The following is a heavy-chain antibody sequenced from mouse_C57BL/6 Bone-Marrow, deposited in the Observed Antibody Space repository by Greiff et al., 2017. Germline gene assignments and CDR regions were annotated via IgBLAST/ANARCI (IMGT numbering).Heavy chain of an antibody. Sequence: VQLQQSGAELVRPGASVKLSCTASGYNIKDDYMHWVKQRPEQGLEWIGWIDPENGDTEYASKFQGKATITADTSSNTAYLQLSSLTSEDTAVYYCTTPQLRPLCDYWGQGTTLTVSA. D-gene: IGHD3-2*02. CDR1: GYNIKDDY. V-gene: IGHV14-4*01. CDR3: TTPQLRPLCDY. CDR2: IDPENGDT. J-gene: IGHJ2*01.